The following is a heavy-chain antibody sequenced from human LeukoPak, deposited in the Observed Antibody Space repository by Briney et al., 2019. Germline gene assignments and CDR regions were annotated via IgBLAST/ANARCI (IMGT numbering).Heavy chain of an antibody. D-gene: IGHD6-13*01. CDR3: AKGNIAAAANFDY. V-gene: IGHV3-74*01. CDR2: IYADGRRT. J-gene: IGHJ4*02. CDR1: GFSFSSYW. Sequence: GGSLRLSCAASGFSFSSYWMHWVRQAPGKGLVWVSRIYADGRRTDYADSVKGRFTISRDNAKNTLYLHMNSLRAEDTAVYYCAKGNIAAAANFDYWGQGTLVTVSS.